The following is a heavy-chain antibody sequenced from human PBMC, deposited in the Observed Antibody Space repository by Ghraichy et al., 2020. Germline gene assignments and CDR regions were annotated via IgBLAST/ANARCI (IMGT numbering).Heavy chain of an antibody. CDR1: GGSFSGYY. CDR2: INHSGST. D-gene: IGHD3-10*01. Sequence: SETLSLTCAVYGGSFSGYYWSWIHQPPGKGLEWIGEINHSGSTNYNPSLKSRVTISVDTSKNQFSLKLSSVTAADTAVYYCARDGEWFGGDNWFDPWGQGTLVTVSS. V-gene: IGHV4-34*01. J-gene: IGHJ5*02. CDR3: ARDGEWFGGDNWFDP.